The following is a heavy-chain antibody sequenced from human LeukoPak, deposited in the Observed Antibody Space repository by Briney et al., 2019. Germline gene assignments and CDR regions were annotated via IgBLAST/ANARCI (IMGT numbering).Heavy chain of an antibody. CDR2: ISAYNGNT. V-gene: IGHV1-18*01. Sequence: ASVKVSCKASGYTFTSYGISWVRQAPGQGLEWMGWISAYNGNTNYAQKLQGRVTMTTDTSTSTAYMELRSLRSDDTAVDYCARDRPILIHGSGSLSRFDPCGQGTLVSASS. CDR1: GYTFTSYG. J-gene: IGHJ5*02. CDR3: ARDRPILIHGSGSLSRFDP. D-gene: IGHD3-10*01.